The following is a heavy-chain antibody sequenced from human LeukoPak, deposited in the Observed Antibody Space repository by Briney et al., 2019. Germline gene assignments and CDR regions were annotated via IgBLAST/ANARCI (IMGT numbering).Heavy chain of an antibody. V-gene: IGHV1-69*01. Sequence: ASVKVSCKASGGTFSSYAISWVRQAPGQGLEWMGGITPIFGTANYAQKFQGRVTITADESTSTAYMELSSLRSEDTAVYYCALYSSGWYVGRSYYYYGMDVWGQGTTVTVSS. J-gene: IGHJ6*02. CDR2: ITPIFGTA. CDR1: GGTFSSYA. CDR3: ALYSSGWYVGRSYYYYGMDV. D-gene: IGHD6-19*01.